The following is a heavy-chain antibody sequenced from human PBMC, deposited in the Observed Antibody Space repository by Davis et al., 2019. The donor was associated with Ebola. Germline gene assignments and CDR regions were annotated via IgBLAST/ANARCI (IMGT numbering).Heavy chain of an antibody. CDR1: GYTFTSYD. J-gene: IGHJ6*02. CDR2: MNPNSGNT. CDR3: ARDWDGSGSYYNTYYYGMDV. V-gene: IGHV1-8*01. D-gene: IGHD3-10*01. Sequence: AASVKVSCKASGYTFTSYDINWVRQATGQGLEWMGWMNPNSGNTGYAQKFQGRVTMTRNTSINTAYMELSSLTSEDTAVYYCARDWDGSGSYYNTYYYGMDVWGQGTTVTVSS.